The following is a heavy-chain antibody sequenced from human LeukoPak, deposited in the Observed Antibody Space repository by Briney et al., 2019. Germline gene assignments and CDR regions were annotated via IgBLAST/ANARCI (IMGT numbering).Heavy chain of an antibody. V-gene: IGHV3-23*01. Sequence: GESLKISCKGSGFTFSSFAMSWVRQAPGKGLEWVSSISGSGESTYYADYVKGRFTVSRDNSKNTLNLQLNSLRAEDTAVYYCAKEAISQYRPYYFDCWGQGTPLTVSS. D-gene: IGHD3-16*02. J-gene: IGHJ4*02. CDR3: AKEAISQYRPYYFDC. CDR2: ISGSGEST. CDR1: GFTFSSFA.